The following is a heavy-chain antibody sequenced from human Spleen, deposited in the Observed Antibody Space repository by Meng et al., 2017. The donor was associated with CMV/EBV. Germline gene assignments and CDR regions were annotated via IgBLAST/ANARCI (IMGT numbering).Heavy chain of an antibody. CDR2: IKSKVDGGTT. J-gene: IGHJ4*01. D-gene: IGHD1-1*01. CDR3: TTGRGGYNAEDY. Sequence: EVQLVESGGGLIKPGGSLTLSCEVSGLNFKNSWMSWVRQAPGKGPEWVALIKSKVDGGTTDYAAPVRGRFTFSRDDSKSTIYLQMNNVKTEDTAVYYCTTGRGGYNAEDYWGHGTLVTVPS. V-gene: IGHV3-15*01. CDR1: GLNFKNSW.